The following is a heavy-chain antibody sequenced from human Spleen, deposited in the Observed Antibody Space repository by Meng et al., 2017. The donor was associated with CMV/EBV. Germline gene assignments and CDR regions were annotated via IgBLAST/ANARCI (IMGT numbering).Heavy chain of an antibody. V-gene: IGHV3-30*02. J-gene: IGHJ5*02. Sequence: GESLKISCAASGFTFSSYAMHWVRQAPGKGLEWVANIRFDGTNKYHADSVKGRFTISRDNSKNTLYLQMNSLRAEDTAVYYCAKDYLRVTVVLGWFDPWGQGTLVTVSS. CDR2: IRFDGTNK. CDR1: GFTFSSYA. CDR3: AKDYLRVTVVLGWFDP. D-gene: IGHD2-15*01.